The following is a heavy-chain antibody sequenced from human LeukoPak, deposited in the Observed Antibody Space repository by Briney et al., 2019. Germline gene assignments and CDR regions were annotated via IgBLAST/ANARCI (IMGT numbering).Heavy chain of an antibody. J-gene: IGHJ4*02. CDR2: IIPIFGTA. CDR3: ARTVLLWFGELSGYFDY. D-gene: IGHD3-10*01. V-gene: IGHV1-69*05. CDR1: GGTFSSYA. Sequence: SVKVSCKASGGTFSSYAISWVRQAPGQGLEWMGGIIPIFGTANYAQKFQGRVTMTTDTSTSTAYMELRSLRSDDTAVYYCARTVLLWFGELSGYFDYWGQGTLVTVSS.